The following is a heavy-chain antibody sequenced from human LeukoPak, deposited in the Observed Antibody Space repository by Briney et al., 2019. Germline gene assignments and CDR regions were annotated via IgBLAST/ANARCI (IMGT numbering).Heavy chain of an antibody. CDR1: GFTFSSYA. J-gene: IGHJ4*02. Sequence: GSLRLSCAASGFTFSSYAMSWVRQGPGKGLEWVSAISGSGGSTYYADSVKGRFTISRDNSKNTLYLQMNSLRAEDTAVYYCAKDIDGAPNPDYWGQGTLVTVSS. D-gene: IGHD3-16*01. CDR3: AKDIDGAPNPDY. CDR2: ISGSGGST. V-gene: IGHV3-23*01.